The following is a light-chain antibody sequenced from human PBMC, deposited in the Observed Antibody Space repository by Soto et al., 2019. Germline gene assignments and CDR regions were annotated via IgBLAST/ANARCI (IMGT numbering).Light chain of an antibody. CDR1: SSDVGGHNL. CDR3: CSYAGDITGV. Sequence: QSALTQPASVSGSPGQSITISCTGTSSDVGGHNLVSWYQQHPGKVPKLMISGGGKRPSGVSNRFSGSKSGNTASQTISGLQAEDEADYYCCSYAGDITGVFGGGTKLTVL. CDR2: GGG. V-gene: IGLV2-23*01. J-gene: IGLJ3*02.